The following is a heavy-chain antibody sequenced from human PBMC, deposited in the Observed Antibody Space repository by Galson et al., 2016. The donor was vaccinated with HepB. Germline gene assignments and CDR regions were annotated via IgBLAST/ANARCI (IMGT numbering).Heavy chain of an antibody. V-gene: IGHV3-23*01. CDR3: ALGGLSSSWAYY. CDR1: GSSFSIFA. CDR2: MSGSGDDT. J-gene: IGHJ4*02. Sequence: SLRLSCAASGSSFSIFAMSWVRQAPGKGLEWVSTMSGSGDDTYYADSLQGRFTISRDNSKNTLYLQINTLRAEDTAVYYCALGGLSSSWAYYWGQGTLVTVSS. D-gene: IGHD6-13*01.